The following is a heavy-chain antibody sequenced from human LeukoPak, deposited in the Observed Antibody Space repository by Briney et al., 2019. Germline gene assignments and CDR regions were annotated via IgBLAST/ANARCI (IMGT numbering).Heavy chain of an antibody. CDR1: GSPFTSFW. D-gene: IGHD5-18*01. J-gene: IGHJ4*02. CDR3: ARHGRSGRGYSYGVFDY. Sequence: GEPLKFSCQRSGSPFTSFWIGWARQLPAKGREWMGFIYPGDSDTRYSPSFQGQVTISADWSISTAFLEWSSLKASDTAMYYRARHGRSGRGYSYGVFDYWAQGNLVTVSS. CDR2: IYPGDSDT. V-gene: IGHV5-51*01.